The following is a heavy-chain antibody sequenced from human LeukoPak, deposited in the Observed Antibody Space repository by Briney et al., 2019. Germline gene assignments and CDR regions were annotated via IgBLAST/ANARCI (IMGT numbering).Heavy chain of an antibody. Sequence: SETLSLTCTVSGVSISIYYWSWIRQPPGKGLEWIGYIYNSESTYYNPSLKSRVAISLDTSKNQFSLRLNSVTAADTAVYYCARVKGSNWFDPWGQGTLVTVSS. CDR1: GVSISIYY. D-gene: IGHD6-6*01. CDR3: ARVKGSNWFDP. V-gene: IGHV4-59*01. J-gene: IGHJ5*02. CDR2: IYNSEST.